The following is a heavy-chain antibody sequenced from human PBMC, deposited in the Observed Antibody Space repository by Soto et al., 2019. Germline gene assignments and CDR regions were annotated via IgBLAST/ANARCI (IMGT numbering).Heavy chain of an antibody. Sequence: PSETLSLTCTVSGGSISSYYWSWIRQPPGKGLEWIGYIYYSGSTNYNPSLKSRVTISVDTSKNQFSLKLSSVTAADTAVYYCARIRYQLLSTYYYFDMDVWGKGTTVTVSS. CDR2: IYYSGST. CDR3: ARIRYQLLSTYYYFDMDV. J-gene: IGHJ6*03. CDR1: GGSISSYY. D-gene: IGHD2-2*01. V-gene: IGHV4-59*01.